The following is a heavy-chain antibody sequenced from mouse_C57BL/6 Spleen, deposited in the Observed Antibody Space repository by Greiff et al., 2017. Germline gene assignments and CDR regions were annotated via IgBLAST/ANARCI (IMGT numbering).Heavy chain of an antibody. D-gene: IGHD2-3*01. V-gene: IGHV1-9*01. CDR2: IFPGSGST. CDR1: GYTFTGYW. Sequence: QVQLKESGAELMKPGASVKLSCKASGYTFTGYWLAWVKQRPGHGLEWIGEIFPGSGSTNYNEKFKGKATFAADTSSNSAYMQLSSLTTEDSALYCGARHDGYSYWYVDVWGTGTTVTVSS. CDR3: ARHDGYSYWYVDV. J-gene: IGHJ1*03.